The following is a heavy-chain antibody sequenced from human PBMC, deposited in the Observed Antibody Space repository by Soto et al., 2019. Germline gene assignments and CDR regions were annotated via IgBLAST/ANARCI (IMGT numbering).Heavy chain of an antibody. CDR2: ISYDGSNK. D-gene: IGHD2-8*02. J-gene: IGHJ4*02. CDR1: GFTFSSYA. Sequence: QVQLVESGGGVVQPGRSLRLSCAASGFTFSSYAMHWVRQAPGKGLEWVAVISYDGSNKYYADSVKGRFTISRDNSKNTLYLQMNSLRAEATAVYYCAREGGAGGYYFDYWGQGTLVTVSS. CDR3: AREGGAGGYYFDY. V-gene: IGHV3-30-3*01.